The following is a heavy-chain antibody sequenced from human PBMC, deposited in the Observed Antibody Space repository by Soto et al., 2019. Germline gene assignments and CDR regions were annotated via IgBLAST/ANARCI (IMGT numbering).Heavy chain of an antibody. D-gene: IGHD3-16*01. Sequence: QVQVEQSGAEVKKPGSSVKVSCKASGGTFSTAAISWVRQAPGQGLEWMGGIMPIFRTADYPQKFQGSDTITEDESQSTAYLGLQSLSSDDTAIYYCARDKARSQFGAICFYRMDAWGPGATVTGSS. J-gene: IGHJ6*02. CDR3: ARDKARSQFGAICFYRMDA. CDR2: IMPIFRTA. CDR1: GGTFSTAA. V-gene: IGHV1-69*12.